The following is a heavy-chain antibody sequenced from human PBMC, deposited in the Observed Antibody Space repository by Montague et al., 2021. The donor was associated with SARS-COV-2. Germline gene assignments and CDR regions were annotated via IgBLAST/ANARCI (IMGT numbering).Heavy chain of an antibody. D-gene: IGHD5-12*01. Sequence: SETLSLTCSVSGGSISSSSNYWGWIRQPPGKGLEWIGNIYYSGSTYYKSSLKSRVTISVDTSKDQFSLKLTSVTAADTAVYYCARAHSGSWAHLDNWGQGSLVTVSS. CDR3: ARAHSGSWAHLDN. J-gene: IGHJ4*02. CDR2: IYYSGST. V-gene: IGHV4-39*07. CDR1: GGSISSSSNY.